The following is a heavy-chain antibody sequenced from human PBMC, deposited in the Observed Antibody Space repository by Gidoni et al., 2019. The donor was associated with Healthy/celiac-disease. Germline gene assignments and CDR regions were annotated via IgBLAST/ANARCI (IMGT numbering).Heavy chain of an antibody. V-gene: IGHV3-13*01. CDR3: ARGVGGNSDWYFDL. CDR2: IGTAGDT. CDR1: GFTFSSYD. Sequence: EVQLVEYGGGLVQPGGSLRLSCAASGFTFSSYDMHWVRQATGKGLEWVSAIGTAGDTYYPGSVKCRFTISRENAKNSLYLQMNSLRAGDTAVYYCARGVGGNSDWYFDLWGRGTLVTVSS. D-gene: IGHD2-21*02. J-gene: IGHJ2*01.